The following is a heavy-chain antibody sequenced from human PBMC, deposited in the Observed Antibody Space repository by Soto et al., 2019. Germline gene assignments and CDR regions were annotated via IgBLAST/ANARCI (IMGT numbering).Heavy chain of an antibody. CDR2: IIPIFGSP. D-gene: IGHD3-9*01. J-gene: IGHJ4*02. CDR1: GGTFNTYA. CDR3: ARVSVPVSGRLVQPFHGVY. Sequence: QVSLVQSGAEVKNPGSAVKVSCKTSGGTFNTYAISWVRQAPGQRLEWMGQIIPIFGSPNYAQNFQGRLTSNADESTSTVYMELISLRFEDTDVYYCARVSVPVSGRLVQPFHGVYWGQGAVVTVAS. V-gene: IGHV1-69*01.